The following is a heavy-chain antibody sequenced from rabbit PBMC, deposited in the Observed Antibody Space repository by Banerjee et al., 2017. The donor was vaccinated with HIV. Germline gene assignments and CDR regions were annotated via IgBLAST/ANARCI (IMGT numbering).Heavy chain of an antibody. D-gene: IGHD2-1*01. CDR1: GFSFSYVYW. Sequence: QEQLVESGGDLVKSGASLTLTCTASGFSFSYVYWLSWVRQAPGKGLEWIACINNGDGSTYYANWVNGRFTISKTSSTTVTLQMTSLTAADTATYFCARTIYGDGSAFNLWGPGTLVTVS. CDR3: ARTIYGDGSAFNL. V-gene: IGHV1S45*01. CDR2: INNGDGST. J-gene: IGHJ4*01.